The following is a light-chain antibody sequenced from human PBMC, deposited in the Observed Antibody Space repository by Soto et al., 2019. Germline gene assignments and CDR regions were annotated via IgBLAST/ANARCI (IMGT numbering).Light chain of an antibody. Sequence: SYELTQPSSVSVSPGQTARITCSGDLLAKKYARWFRQKPGQAPVSLIYKDSERPSGIPERFSGSSSGTTVTLTISGAQFEDEADYYCYSAADNSLGIFGGGIKLTVL. J-gene: IGLJ2*01. CDR2: KDS. CDR1: LLAKKY. V-gene: IGLV3-27*01. CDR3: YSAADNSLGI.